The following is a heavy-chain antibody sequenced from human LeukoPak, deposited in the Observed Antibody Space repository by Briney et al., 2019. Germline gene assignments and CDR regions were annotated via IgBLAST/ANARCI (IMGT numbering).Heavy chain of an antibody. CDR1: GGSISSSSYY. CDR2: IYYSGST. D-gene: IGHD3-22*01. V-gene: IGHV4-39*01. Sequence: NPSETLSLTCFVSGGSISSSSYYWAWIRQPPGKGLEWIGSIYYSGSTYYNPSLKSRVTISVDTSKNQFSLKLSSVTAADTAVYYCARHLGSSGYYYDLFDYWGQGTLVTVSS. CDR3: ARHLGSSGYYYDLFDY. J-gene: IGHJ4*02.